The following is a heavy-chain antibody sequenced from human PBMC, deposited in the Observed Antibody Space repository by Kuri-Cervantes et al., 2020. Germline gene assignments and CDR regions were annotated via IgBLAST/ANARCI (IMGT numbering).Heavy chain of an antibody. D-gene: IGHD7-27*01. CDR3: ARESGETDAFDI. J-gene: IGHJ3*02. CDR2: IYYSGST. V-gene: IGHV4-59*01. CDR1: GGSISSYY. Sequence: SETLSLTCIVSGGSISSYYWSWIRQPPGKGLEWIGYIYYSGSTNYNPSLKSRVTISVDMSKNQFSLNLSFVTAADTAVYYCARESGETDAFDIWGQGTMVTVSS.